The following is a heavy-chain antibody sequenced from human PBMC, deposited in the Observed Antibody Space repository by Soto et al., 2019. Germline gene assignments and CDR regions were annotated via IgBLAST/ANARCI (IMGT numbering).Heavy chain of an antibody. D-gene: IGHD2-2*01. CDR2: IKQDGSEK. V-gene: IGHV3-7*01. CDR1: GFTFSSYW. Sequence: GGSLRLSCAASGFTFSSYWMSWVRQAPGKGLEWVANIKQDGSEKYYVDSVKGRFTISRDNAKNSVSLQMNTLRVEDTAVYYCAREDSIIIPAVSDFWGQGTLVTVSS. CDR3: AREDSIIIPAVSDF. J-gene: IGHJ4*02.